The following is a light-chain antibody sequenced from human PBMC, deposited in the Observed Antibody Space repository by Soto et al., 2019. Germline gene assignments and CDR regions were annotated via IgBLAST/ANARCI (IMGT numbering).Light chain of an antibody. Sequence: EIVLTQSPGTLSLSPGERDTHSCRASQSISNNYLAWYQQTPGQAPRLLIYDASNRAAGIPDRFSGSGSGTDFTLTISRLEPEDFGVYHCQQYGGSPRTCGQGTKVDIK. CDR3: QQYGGSPRT. V-gene: IGKV3-20*01. CDR2: DAS. CDR1: QSISNNY. J-gene: IGKJ1*01.